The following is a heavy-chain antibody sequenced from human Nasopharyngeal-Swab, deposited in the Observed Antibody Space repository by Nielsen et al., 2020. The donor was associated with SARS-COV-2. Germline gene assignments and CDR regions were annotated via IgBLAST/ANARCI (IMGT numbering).Heavy chain of an antibody. V-gene: IGHV1-2*04. CDR2: INPSSGGT. Sequence: ASVKVSCKASGYTFTGYYMHWVRQAPGQGLEWMGWINPSSGGTNYAQKFQGWVTMTRDTSISTAYMELSRLRSDDTAVYYCARDQGSNPDYYGMDVWGQGTTVTVSS. CDR1: GYTFTGYY. D-gene: IGHD4-11*01. J-gene: IGHJ6*02. CDR3: ARDQGSNPDYYGMDV.